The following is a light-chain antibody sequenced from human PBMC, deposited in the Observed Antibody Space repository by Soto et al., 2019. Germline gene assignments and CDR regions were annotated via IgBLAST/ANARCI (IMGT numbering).Light chain of an antibody. CDR2: DTS. Sequence: EIVMTQSPATLSVSPGERATLSCRASQSVSIKLAWYQQKPGQAPRLLIYDTSTRATGIPDRFSGSGSGTDFTLTISRLEPEDFAVYYCQQYGSSPPITFGQGTRLENK. J-gene: IGKJ5*01. V-gene: IGKV3-20*01. CDR1: QSVSIK. CDR3: QQYGSSPPIT.